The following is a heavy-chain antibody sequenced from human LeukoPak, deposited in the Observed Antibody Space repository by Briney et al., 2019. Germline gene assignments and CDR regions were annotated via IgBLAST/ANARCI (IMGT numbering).Heavy chain of an antibody. D-gene: IGHD2-15*01. CDR2: ISSSSSTI. CDR3: ARVRGRSRWSGNGGGGGAFDI. J-gene: IGHJ3*02. Sequence: PGGSLRLSCAASGFTFSSYSMNWVRQAPGKGLEWVSYISSSSSTIYYADSVKGRFTISRDNAKNSLYLQMNSLRAEDTAVYYCARVRGRSRWSGNGGGGGAFDIWGQGTMVTVSS. CDR1: GFTFSSYS. V-gene: IGHV3-48*01.